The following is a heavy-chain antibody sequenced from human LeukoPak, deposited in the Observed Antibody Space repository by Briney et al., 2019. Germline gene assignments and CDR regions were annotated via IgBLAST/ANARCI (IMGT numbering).Heavy chain of an antibody. J-gene: IGHJ4*02. CDR2: ISSSSSTI. V-gene: IGHV3-48*04. CDR1: EYNFNNYG. D-gene: IGHD3-9*01. CDR3: ATWDFDWSYYFAY. Sequence: PGGSLRLSCAVFEYNFNNYGMNWVRQAPGKGLEWISYISSSSSTIYYADSVRGRFTISRDNAKNSLYLQMNSLRAEDTALYYCATWDFDWSYYFAYWGQGTLVTVSS.